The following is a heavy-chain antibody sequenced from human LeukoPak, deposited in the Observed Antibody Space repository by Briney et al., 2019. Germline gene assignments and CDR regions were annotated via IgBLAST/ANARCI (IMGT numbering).Heavy chain of an antibody. CDR1: GFTFSSYE. CDR3: AELGITMIGGA. J-gene: IGHJ6*04. V-gene: IGHV3-48*03. Sequence: GGSLRLSCAASGFTFSSYEMNWVRQAPGKGLEWVSYISSSGSAIYYADSVKGRFTISRDNAKNSLYLQMNSLRAEDTAVYYCAELGITMIGGAWGKGTTVTISS. D-gene: IGHD3-10*02. CDR2: ISSSGSAI.